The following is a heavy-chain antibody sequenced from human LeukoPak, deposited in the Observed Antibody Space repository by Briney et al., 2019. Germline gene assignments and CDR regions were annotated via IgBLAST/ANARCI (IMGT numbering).Heavy chain of an antibody. V-gene: IGHV4-59*01. D-gene: IGHD3-22*01. CDR2: IYYSGST. Sequence: SETLSLTCTVSGGSISSYYWSWIRQPPGKGLEWIGYIYYSGSTNYNPSLKSRVTISVDTSKNQFSLKLSSVTAADTAVYYCARDEYYDSSGYYPFTYWGQGTLVTVSS. CDR1: GGSISSYY. J-gene: IGHJ4*02. CDR3: ARDEYYDSSGYYPFTY.